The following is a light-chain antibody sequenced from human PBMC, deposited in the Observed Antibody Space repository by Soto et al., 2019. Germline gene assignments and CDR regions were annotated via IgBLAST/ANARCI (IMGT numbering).Light chain of an antibody. CDR3: QQYNNWPRT. CDR2: GAS. J-gene: IGKJ5*01. V-gene: IGKV3D-15*01. Sequence: EIVMTQSPATLSVSPGDVATLSFSASQSVSSSYLAWYQQKPGQAPRLLIYGASSRATGIPDRFSGSGSGTEFTLTISSLQSEDFAVYYCQQYNNWPRTFGQGTRLEIK. CDR1: QSVSSSY.